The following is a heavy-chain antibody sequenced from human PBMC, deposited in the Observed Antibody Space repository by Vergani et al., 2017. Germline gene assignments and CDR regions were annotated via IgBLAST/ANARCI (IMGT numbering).Heavy chain of an antibody. CDR2: ISWNSGSI. J-gene: IGHJ3*02. V-gene: IGHV3-9*01. D-gene: IGHD6-19*01. CDR1: GFTFDDYA. CDR3: AKEGSGGWYGIGDSFDI. Sequence: EVQLVESGGGLVQPGRSLRLSCAASGFTFDDYAMHWVRQAPGKGLGWGSGISWNSGSIGYADPVKGRFTISRDNAKNSLYLQMNNLRAEDTAFYYCAKEGSGGWYGIGDSFDIWGQGTMVTVSS.